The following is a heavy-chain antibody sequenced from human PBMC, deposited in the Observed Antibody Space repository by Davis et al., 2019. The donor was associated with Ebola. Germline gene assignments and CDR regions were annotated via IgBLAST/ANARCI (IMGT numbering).Heavy chain of an antibody. Sequence: GESLKISCAASGFTFSNAWMSWVRQAPGKGLEWVGRIKSKTDGGTTDYAAPVKGRFTISRDDSQNTLYLQMNSLKTEDTAVYYCTTDYYSPFGIAAAGRLDYWGQGTLVTVSS. J-gene: IGHJ4*02. V-gene: IGHV3-15*01. CDR3: TTDYYSPFGIAAAGRLDY. CDR1: GFTFSNAW. CDR2: IKSKTDGGTT. D-gene: IGHD6-13*01.